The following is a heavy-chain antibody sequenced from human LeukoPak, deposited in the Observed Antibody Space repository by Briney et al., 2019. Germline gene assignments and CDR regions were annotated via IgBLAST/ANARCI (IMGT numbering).Heavy chain of an antibody. J-gene: IGHJ4*02. CDR3: ARDNDSRDPPHFDY. CDR1: GFTVSSNY. CDR2: IYSGGNT. D-gene: IGHD3-16*01. Sequence: GSLRLSCAASGFTVSSNYMSWVRQAPGKGLEWVSVIYSGGNTYYADSVKGRFTLSRDNSKNTLYLQMNSLRAEDTAVYYCARDNDSRDPPHFDYWGQGTLVTVSS. V-gene: IGHV3-53*01.